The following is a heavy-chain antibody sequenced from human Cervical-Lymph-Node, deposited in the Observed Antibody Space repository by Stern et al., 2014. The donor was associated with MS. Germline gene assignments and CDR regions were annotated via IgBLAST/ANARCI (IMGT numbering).Heavy chain of an antibody. CDR2: AEPSGGRA. J-gene: IGHJ4*02. CDR3: ARDGPPIQVAAAGTFFDF. Sequence: QVQLVQSGAEVRKPGASVKISCMSSGYTFTDHYIHWVRKAPGQGLEWMGIAEPSGGRASVAQRFKGRVILTRGTSTTTVYMELSNLTSEDAAVYYCARDGPPIQVAAAGTFFDFWGQGTLVTVSS. CDR1: GYTFTDHY. V-gene: IGHV1-46*01. D-gene: IGHD6-13*01.